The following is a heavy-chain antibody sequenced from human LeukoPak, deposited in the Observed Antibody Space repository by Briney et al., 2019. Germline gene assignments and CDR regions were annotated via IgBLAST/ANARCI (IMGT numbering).Heavy chain of an antibody. Sequence: GGSLRLSCAASGFTFSSYAMSWVRQAPGKGLEWVSGISGSGGSIDYADSVKGRFTISRDNSKNTLYLQMNSLRAEDTAVYYCAKDKIVGAIFRFDYWGQGTLVTVSS. CDR1: GFTFSSYA. J-gene: IGHJ4*02. D-gene: IGHD1-26*01. CDR3: AKDKIVGAIFRFDY. CDR2: ISGSGGSI. V-gene: IGHV3-23*01.